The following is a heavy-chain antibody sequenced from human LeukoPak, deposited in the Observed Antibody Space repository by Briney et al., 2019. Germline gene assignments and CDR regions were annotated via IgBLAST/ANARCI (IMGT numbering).Heavy chain of an antibody. CDR1: GGSISSYY. CDR3: VRGNVKHYHSVADEYYYYMDV. Sequence: SETLSLTCTVSGGSISSYYWSWIRQPPGKGLEWIGYIYYSGTPKYNPSLNSRITITLDTSKKQISLNLSPVTAADTAVYYCVRGNVKHYHSVADEYYYYMDVWGKGTAVIVTS. V-gene: IGHV4-59*12. CDR2: IYYSGTP. J-gene: IGHJ6*03. D-gene: IGHD2/OR15-2a*01.